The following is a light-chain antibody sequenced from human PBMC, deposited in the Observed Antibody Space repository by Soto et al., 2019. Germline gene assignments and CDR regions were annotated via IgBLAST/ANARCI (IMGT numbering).Light chain of an antibody. CDR3: QSHDTKLDSVV. J-gene: IGLJ2*01. CDR1: SSDVGGYNY. CDR2: EVS. V-gene: IGLV2-14*01. Sequence: QSALTQPASVSGSPGQSITISCTGTSSDVGGYNYVSWYQQHPGKAPKLMICEVSNRPSGVSNRFSGSKSGNTASLTISGLQAEDEADYYCQSHDTKLDSVVFGGGTKLTVL.